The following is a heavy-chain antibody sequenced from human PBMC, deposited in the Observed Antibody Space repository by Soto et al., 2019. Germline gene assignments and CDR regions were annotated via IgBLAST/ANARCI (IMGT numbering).Heavy chain of an antibody. CDR1: GFTFSSYG. Sequence: HPGGSLRLSCAASGFTFSSYGMHWVRQAPGKGLEWVAVIWYDGSNKYYADSVKGRFTISRDNSKNTLYLQMNSLRAEDTAVYYCARDELSYYDSSGSDYWGQGTLVTVSS. V-gene: IGHV3-33*01. D-gene: IGHD3-22*01. CDR2: IWYDGSNK. CDR3: ARDELSYYDSSGSDY. J-gene: IGHJ4*02.